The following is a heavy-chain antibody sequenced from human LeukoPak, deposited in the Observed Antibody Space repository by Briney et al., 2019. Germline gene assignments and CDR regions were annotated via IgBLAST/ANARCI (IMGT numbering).Heavy chain of an antibody. D-gene: IGHD3-10*01. J-gene: IGHJ4*02. CDR3: ARPLPNGSGPY. CDR1: GNSCTNYR. V-gene: IGHV5-51*03. Sequence: GASLNFSSEAAGNSCTNYRSGGLRQMGGKGLERMGIIYPVDSDTSYSPSFQGQVTISADKSISTAYLQWSSLKASDTAMYYCARPLPNGSGPYWGQGTLVTVSS. CDR2: IYPVDSDT.